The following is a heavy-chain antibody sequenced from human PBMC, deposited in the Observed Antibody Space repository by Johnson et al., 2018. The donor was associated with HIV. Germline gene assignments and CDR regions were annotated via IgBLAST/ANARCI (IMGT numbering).Heavy chain of an antibody. J-gene: IGHJ3*01. CDR3: AREEGDYGDSITDDVFDF. CDR1: GFTFNSYA. CDR2: ISYDGSNK. D-gene: IGHD4-17*01. Sequence: QVQLVESGGGVVQPGRSLRLSCAASGFTFNSYAMHWVRQAPGKGLEWVAIISYDGSNKYYADSVKGRFTISRDNAKNSLYLQMNSLIAEDTAVYYCAREEGDYGDSITDDVFDFWGQGTVVTISS. V-gene: IGHV3-30-3*01.